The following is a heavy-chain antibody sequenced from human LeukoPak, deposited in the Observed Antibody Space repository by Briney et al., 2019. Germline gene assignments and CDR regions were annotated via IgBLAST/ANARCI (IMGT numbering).Heavy chain of an antibody. D-gene: IGHD2-2*01. CDR1: GFTFSRYS. Sequence: GGSLRLSCAASGFTFSRYSMNWVRQAPGAGLEWVSSISSSSSYIYYADSVKGRFTISRDNAKNSLYLQMNSLRAEDTAVYYCARGVGDCSSTSCWNWFDPWGQGTLVTVSS. J-gene: IGHJ5*02. CDR2: ISSSSSYI. CDR3: ARGVGDCSSTSCWNWFDP. V-gene: IGHV3-21*01.